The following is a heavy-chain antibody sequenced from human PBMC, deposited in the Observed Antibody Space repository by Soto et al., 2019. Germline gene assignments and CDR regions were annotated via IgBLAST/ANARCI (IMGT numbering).Heavy chain of an antibody. CDR1: GYTFSNYP. Sequence: ASVKVSCKASGYTFSNYPMHWVRQAPGQRLEWMGWINTGNGDTKYSQKSQGRVTITRDTSAITAYMELSSLRSEDTAVYYCVRDWTHYDSNGPGDYWGQGTLVTVSS. J-gene: IGHJ4*02. D-gene: IGHD3-22*01. CDR3: VRDWTHYDSNGPGDY. CDR2: INTGNGDT. V-gene: IGHV1-3*04.